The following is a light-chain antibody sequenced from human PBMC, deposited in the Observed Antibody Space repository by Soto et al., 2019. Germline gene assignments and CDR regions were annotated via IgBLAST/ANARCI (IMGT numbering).Light chain of an antibody. CDR3: GTWDSSLSAVV. V-gene: IGLV1-51*02. Sequence: QSVLTQPPSVSAAPGQKVTISCSGSSSNIGNNYVSWYQQLPGTAPKLLIYENNKRPSGIPDRFSGSKSGTSATLDITGLQTGDEADYYCGTWDSSLSAVVFGGGTTLTVL. CDR2: ENN. CDR1: SSNIGNNY. J-gene: IGLJ2*01.